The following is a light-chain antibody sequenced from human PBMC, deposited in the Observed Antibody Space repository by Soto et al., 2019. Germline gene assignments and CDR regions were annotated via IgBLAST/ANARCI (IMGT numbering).Light chain of an antibody. CDR2: DAS. CDR1: QDINIY. CDR3: QQSFTAPRT. J-gene: IGKJ1*01. Sequence: IQMPPSPSSLFASVGDRVTITCQATQDINIYLNWYQQKPGKAPNLLIYDASNLEIGVPSRFSGSGSETYFTLTISSLQPEDFATYYCQQSFTAPRTFCQGAKVDNK. V-gene: IGKV1-39*01.